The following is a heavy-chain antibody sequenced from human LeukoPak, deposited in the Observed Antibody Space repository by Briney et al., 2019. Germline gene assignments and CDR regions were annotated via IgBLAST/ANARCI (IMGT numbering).Heavy chain of an antibody. V-gene: IGHV3-21*01. J-gene: IGHJ4*02. CDR2: ITGSGTYI. CDR3: ARENYRLLYSFDY. D-gene: IGHD2-2*01. CDR1: GFTFSSYT. Sequence: GGSLRLSCAASGFTFSSYTMNWVRHAPGKGLEWVSSITGSGTYIYYADSVKGRFTISRDNAKNSLYLQMNSLRAEDTAVYYCARENYRLLYSFDYWGQGALVTVSS.